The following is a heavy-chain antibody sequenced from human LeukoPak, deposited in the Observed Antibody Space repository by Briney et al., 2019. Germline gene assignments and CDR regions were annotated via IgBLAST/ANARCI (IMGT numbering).Heavy chain of an antibody. CDR2: IYSGGST. CDR3: ARALGGSGWYSYYYGMDV. D-gene: IGHD6-19*01. CDR1: GFTVSSNY. V-gene: IGHV3-53*01. Sequence: GGSLRLSCAASGFTVSSNYMSWVRQAPGKGLEWVSVIYSGGSTYYADSVKGRFTISRDNSKNTLYLQMNSLRAEDTAVYYCARALGGSGWYSYYYGMDVWGPGTTVTVSS. J-gene: IGHJ6*02.